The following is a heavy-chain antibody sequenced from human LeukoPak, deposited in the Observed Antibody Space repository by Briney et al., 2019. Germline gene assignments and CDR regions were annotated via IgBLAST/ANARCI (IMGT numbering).Heavy chain of an antibody. CDR3: ARQTAGSPPRFDY. Sequence: PSETLSLTCTVSGGSISSSSYYWGWIRQPPGKGLEWIGSIYYSGSTNYNPSLKSRVAISVDTSKNQFSLKLSSVTAADTAVYYCARQTAGSPPRFDYWGQGTLVTVSS. J-gene: IGHJ4*02. CDR2: IYYSGST. V-gene: IGHV4-39*01. D-gene: IGHD6-19*01. CDR1: GGSISSSSYY.